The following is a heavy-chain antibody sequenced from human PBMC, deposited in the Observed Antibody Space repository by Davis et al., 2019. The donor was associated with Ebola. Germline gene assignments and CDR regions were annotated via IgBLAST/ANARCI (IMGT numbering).Heavy chain of an antibody. D-gene: IGHD3/OR15-3a*01. V-gene: IGHV1-2*05. Sequence: ASVKVSCKASGYTFTGYYMHWVRQAPGQGLEWMGRINPNSGGTNYAQKFQGRVTMTRDTSISTAYMELSRLRSDDTVVYYCARERLGLYYYGMDVWGQGTTVTVSS. CDR2: INPNSGGT. CDR3: ARERLGLYYYGMDV. CDR1: GYTFTGYY. J-gene: IGHJ6*02.